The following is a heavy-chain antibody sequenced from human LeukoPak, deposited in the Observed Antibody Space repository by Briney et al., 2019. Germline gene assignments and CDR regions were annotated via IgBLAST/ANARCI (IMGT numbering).Heavy chain of an antibody. J-gene: IGHJ4*02. D-gene: IGHD3-3*02. CDR3: ARGIFGVVTRGPDY. CDR1: GFTFSSYG. CDR2: ISYDGTIK. V-gene: IGHV3-30*03. Sequence: GGSLRLSCAASGFTFSSYGMHWVRQAPGKGLEWVAVISYDGTIKYYADSVKGRFTISGDNSKNTLYLQMNSLTAEDTAVYYCARGIFGVVTRGPDYWGQGTLVTVSS.